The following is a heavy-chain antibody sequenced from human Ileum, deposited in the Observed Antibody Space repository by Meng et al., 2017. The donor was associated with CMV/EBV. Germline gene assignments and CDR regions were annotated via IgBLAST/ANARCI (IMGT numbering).Heavy chain of an antibody. D-gene: IGHD1-26*01. Sequence: GESLKISCAASGFTFSSYGMHWVRQAPGKGLEWVAFIRYDGSNKYYADSVKGRFTISRDNSKNTVYLQMSGLRAEDTAVYYCANQVPSGSYGSGSDYWGQGKLV. CDR1: GFTFSSYG. CDR2: IRYDGSNK. V-gene: IGHV3-30*02. J-gene: IGHJ4*02. CDR3: ANQVPSGSYGSGSDY.